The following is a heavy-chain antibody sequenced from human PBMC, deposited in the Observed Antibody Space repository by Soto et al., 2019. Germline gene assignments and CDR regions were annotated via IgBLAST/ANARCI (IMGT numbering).Heavy chain of an antibody. CDR3: TRDPLLEFYYYYGMDV. V-gene: IGHV3-49*03. CDR2: IRSKAYGGTT. J-gene: IGHJ6*02. CDR1: GFTFGDYA. D-gene: IGHD3-10*01. Sequence: PGGSLRLSCTASGFTFGDYAMSWFRQAPGKGLEWVGFIRSKAYGGTTEYAASVKGRFTISRDDSKSIAYLQMNSLKTEDTAVYYCTRDPLLEFYYYYGMDVWGQGTTVTVSS.